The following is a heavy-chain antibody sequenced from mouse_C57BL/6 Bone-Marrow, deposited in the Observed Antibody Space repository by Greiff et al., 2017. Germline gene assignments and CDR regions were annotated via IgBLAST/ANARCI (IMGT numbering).Heavy chain of an antibody. J-gene: IGHJ3*01. Sequence: QVQLQQSGAELARPGASVKLSCKASGYTFTSYGISWVKQRTGQGLEWIGEIYPRSGNTYYNEKFKGKATLTADKSSSTAYMELRSLTSEDSAVYFCAREGLRHAWFAYWGQWTLVTVSA. CDR1: GYTFTSYG. CDR3: AREGLRHAWFAY. D-gene: IGHD2-4*01. CDR2: IYPRSGNT. V-gene: IGHV1-81*01.